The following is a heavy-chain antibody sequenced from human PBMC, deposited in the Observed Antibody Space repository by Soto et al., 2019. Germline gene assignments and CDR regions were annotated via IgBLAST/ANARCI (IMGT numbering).Heavy chain of an antibody. CDR1: GYTFTSYD. Sequence: QVQLVQSGAEVKKPGASVKVSCEASGYTFTSYDINWVRQTTGQGLEWMGWMNPNSGNTGYAQKFQGRVTMTRNTSISTAYMELSSLRSEDTAVYYCARGESGYDPYYYYYMDVWGKGTTVTVSS. D-gene: IGHD5-12*01. J-gene: IGHJ6*03. CDR3: ARGESGYDPYYYYYMDV. V-gene: IGHV1-8*01. CDR2: MNPNSGNT.